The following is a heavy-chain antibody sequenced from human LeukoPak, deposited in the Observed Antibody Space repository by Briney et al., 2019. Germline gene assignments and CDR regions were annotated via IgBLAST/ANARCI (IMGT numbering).Heavy chain of an antibody. V-gene: IGHV4-38-2*01. CDR2: FYHPGDT. J-gene: IGHJ4*02. Sequence: PSETLSLTCADPICSFSTTYRWGWLRQPPGKGLEWIGTFYHPGDTYYNPSLKSRVTISIDLSKNQFSLNLTSVTAADTAVYYCPNVNTLTTAYFDYWGQGILVTVSS. CDR3: PNVNTLTTAYFDY. CDR1: ICSFSTTYR. D-gene: IGHD5-18*01.